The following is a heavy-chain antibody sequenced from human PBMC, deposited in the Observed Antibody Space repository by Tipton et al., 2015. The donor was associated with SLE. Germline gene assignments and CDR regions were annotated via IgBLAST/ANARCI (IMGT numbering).Heavy chain of an antibody. J-gene: IGHJ3*02. V-gene: IGHV4-34*01. CDR3: ARRMGARAFDI. CDR1: GGSFTGYY. Sequence: TLSLTCAVYGGSFTGYYCGWIRQPPGKGLEWIGSIYYSGSTYYNPSLKSRVTMSVDTSKNQFSLKLSSVTAADTAVYYCARRMGARAFDIWGQGTMVTVSS. D-gene: IGHD2-8*01. CDR2: IYYSGST.